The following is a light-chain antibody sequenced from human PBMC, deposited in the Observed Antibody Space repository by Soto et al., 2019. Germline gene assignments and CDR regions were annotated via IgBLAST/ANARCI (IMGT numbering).Light chain of an antibody. CDR3: QQYNNWPPGT. CDR2: GAS. Sequence: EIVMTQSPATLSVSPGERATLSCRASQSVSSNLAWYQQKPGQAPRLLIYGASTRATGIPARFSGSGSGTELSLTISGLQSEDFAVYYCQQYNNWPPGTFGQGTKRAIK. J-gene: IGKJ2*01. V-gene: IGKV3-15*01. CDR1: QSVSSN.